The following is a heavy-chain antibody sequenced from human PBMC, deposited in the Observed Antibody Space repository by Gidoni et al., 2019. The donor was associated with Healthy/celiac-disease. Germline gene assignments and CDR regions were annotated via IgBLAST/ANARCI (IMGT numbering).Heavy chain of an antibody. CDR3: VRGESDYDILTGYSLYYYYDYGMDV. V-gene: IGHV3-74*01. CDR2: INSDGSST. D-gene: IGHD3-9*01. J-gene: IGHJ6*04. CDR1: GFTFSSSW. Sequence: ELQLVESGGGLVQPVGSLILSCAASGFTFSSSWFHWVRQAPGKGLVWVSRINSDGSSTSYADSVKGRCTISRDNAKNTLYLKMNSLRAEDTAVYYCVRGESDYDILTGYSLYYYYDYGMDVWGKGTTVTVSS.